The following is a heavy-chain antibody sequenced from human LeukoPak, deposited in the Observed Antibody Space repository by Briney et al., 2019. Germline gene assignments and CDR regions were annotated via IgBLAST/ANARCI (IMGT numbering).Heavy chain of an antibody. V-gene: IGHV4-34*01. CDR3: ARHGMGAAPDY. CDR2: INHSGST. D-gene: IGHD1-26*01. CDR1: GGSFSGYY. Sequence: SETLSLTCAVYGGSFSGYYWSWIRQPPGKGLEWIGEINHSGSTNYNPSLKSRVTISVDTSKNQFPLKLSPVTAADTAVYYCARHGMGAAPDYWGQGTLVTVSS. J-gene: IGHJ4*02.